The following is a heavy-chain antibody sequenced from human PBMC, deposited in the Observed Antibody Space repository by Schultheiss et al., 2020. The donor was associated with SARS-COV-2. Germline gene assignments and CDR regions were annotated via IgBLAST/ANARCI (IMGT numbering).Heavy chain of an antibody. D-gene: IGHD3-22*01. Sequence: SETLSLTCTVSGGSISSSSYYWGWIRQPPGKGLEWIGSIYYSGSTYYNPSLKSRVTISVDTSKNQFSLKLSSVTAADTAVYYCARPYYYDSSGYYYGGDDAFDIWGQGTMVTVSS. CDR2: IYYSGST. J-gene: IGHJ3*02. CDR3: ARPYYYDSSGYYYGGDDAFDI. V-gene: IGHV4-39*07. CDR1: GGSISSSSYY.